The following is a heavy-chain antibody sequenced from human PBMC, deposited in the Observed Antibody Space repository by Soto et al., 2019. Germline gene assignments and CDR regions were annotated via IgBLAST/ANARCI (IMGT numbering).Heavy chain of an antibody. CDR2: MNPNSGNT. CDR1: GYTFTSYD. Sequence: ASVKVSCKASGYTFTSYDINWVRQATGQGLEWMGWMNPNSGNTGYAQKFQGRVTMTRNDSISTAYMELSSLRSEDTAVYYCARDHRGSGFPGATWGQGTLVTVSS. D-gene: IGHD6-19*01. V-gene: IGHV1-8*01. CDR3: ARDHRGSGFPGAT. J-gene: IGHJ4*02.